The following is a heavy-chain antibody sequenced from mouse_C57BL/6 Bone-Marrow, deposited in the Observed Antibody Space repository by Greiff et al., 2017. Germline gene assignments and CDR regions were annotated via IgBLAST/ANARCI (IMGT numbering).Heavy chain of an antibody. CDR3: ASRRDDGYWAPFAY. V-gene: IGHV5-6*02. J-gene: IGHJ3*01. D-gene: IGHD2-3*01. Sequence: EVNLVESGGDLVKPGGSLKLSCAASGFTFSSYGMSWVRQTPDKRLEWVATISSGGSYTYYPDSVKGRFTISRDNAKNTLYLQMGSLKSEDTAMYYCASRRDDGYWAPFAYWGQGTLVTVSA. CDR2: ISSGGSYT. CDR1: GFTFSSYG.